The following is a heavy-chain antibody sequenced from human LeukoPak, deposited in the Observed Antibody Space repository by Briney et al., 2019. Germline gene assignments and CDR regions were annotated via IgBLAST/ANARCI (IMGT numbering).Heavy chain of an antibody. D-gene: IGHD6-6*01. Sequence: TGGSLRLSCAASGFTFSDYYMSWIRQAPGKGLEWVSYISSSGSTIYYADSVKGRFTISRDNAKNSLYLQMNSLRAEDTAVYYCARDSSSGFEDAFDIWGQGTMVTVSS. CDR1: GFTFSDYY. CDR2: ISSSGSTI. V-gene: IGHV3-11*04. CDR3: ARDSSSGFEDAFDI. J-gene: IGHJ3*02.